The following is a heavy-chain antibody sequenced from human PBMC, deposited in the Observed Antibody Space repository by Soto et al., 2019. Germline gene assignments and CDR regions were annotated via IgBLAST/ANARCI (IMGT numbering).Heavy chain of an antibody. V-gene: IGHV3-23*01. Sequence: EVQLLESGGGLVQPGGSLRLSCAASGFTFSSYAMSWVRQATGKGLEWVSAISGSGGCTYYADSVKGRFTISRDNSKNTLYQQMNSLRADETAVYYCVKFHRGAVPSDYWFQGALVTVST. D-gene: IGHD3-10*01. CDR3: VKFHRGAVPSDY. CDR1: GFTFSSYA. J-gene: IGHJ4*02. CDR2: ISGSGGCT.